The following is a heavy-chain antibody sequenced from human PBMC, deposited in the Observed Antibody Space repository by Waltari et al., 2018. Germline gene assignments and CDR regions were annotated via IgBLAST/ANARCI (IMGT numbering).Heavy chain of an antibody. Sequence: EVQLVESGGGLVQPGESLRLSCEASGFTFNRYHMTWIRQPAGKGLGWWAGIKQDATDKYYVDAVKGRFIISRDNAKNSLSLQMNSLRAEDTAVYYCGRALDFLGNWFDPWGQGTQVTVSS. J-gene: IGHJ5*02. CDR1: GFTFNRYH. V-gene: IGHV3-7*01. D-gene: IGHD3-16*01. CDR3: GRALDFLGNWFDP. CDR2: IKQDATDK.